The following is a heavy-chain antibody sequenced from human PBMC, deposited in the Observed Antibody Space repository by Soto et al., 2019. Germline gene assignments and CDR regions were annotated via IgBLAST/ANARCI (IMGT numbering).Heavy chain of an antibody. CDR2: INPNSGNI. CDR3: ARGRASGSYYLLDY. D-gene: IGHD3-10*01. Sequence: ASVKVSCKASGNAFTSYDINWVRQATGHGLEWMGWINPNSGNIGYAQKFQGRVTMTRDTAIRTAYMEVSRLRSDDTAVYYCARGRASGSYYLLDYWGQGTLVTVSS. J-gene: IGHJ4*02. V-gene: IGHV1-8*01. CDR1: GNAFTSYD.